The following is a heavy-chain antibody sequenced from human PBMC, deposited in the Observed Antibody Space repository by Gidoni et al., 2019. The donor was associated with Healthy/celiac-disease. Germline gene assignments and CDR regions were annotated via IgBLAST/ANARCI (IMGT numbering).Heavy chain of an antibody. CDR1: GSTSVSYE. D-gene: IGHD4-17*01. CDR3: ARDRVIGDYALNYYYYGMDV. J-gene: IGHJ6*02. V-gene: IGHV3-48*03. CDR2: ISSSGSTI. Sequence: EVQLVESGGGLVQPGGSLSSSCPASGSTSVSYELHWVRQAPGKGLEWVSYISSSGSTIYYADSVKGRFTISRDNAKNSLYMQMNSLRAEDTAVYYCARDRVIGDYALNYYYYGMDVWGQGTTVTVSS.